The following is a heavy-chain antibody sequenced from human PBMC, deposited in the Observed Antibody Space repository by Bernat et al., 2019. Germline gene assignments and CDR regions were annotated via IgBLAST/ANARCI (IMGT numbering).Heavy chain of an antibody. CDR3: AKDLSGGYSGYDHYFDY. CDR2: ISYDGSNK. V-gene: IGHV3-30*04. J-gene: IGHJ4*02. Sequence: QVQLVESGGGVVQPGRSLRLSCAASGFTFSSYAMHWVRQAPGKGLEWVAVISYDGSNKYYADSVKGRFTISRDNSKNTLYLQMNSLRAEDTAVYYCAKDLSGGYSGYDHYFDYWGQGTLVTVSS. D-gene: IGHD5-12*01. CDR1: GFTFSSYA.